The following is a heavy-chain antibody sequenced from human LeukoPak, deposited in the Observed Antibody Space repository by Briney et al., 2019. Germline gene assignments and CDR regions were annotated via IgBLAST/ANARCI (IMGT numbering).Heavy chain of an antibody. CDR1: GFTFINYG. CDR3: ARGGYSVYDSLDY. CDR2: ISDGDGNT. V-gene: IGHV3-23*01. Sequence: GGSLRLSCAASGFTFINYGMSWVRQAPGKGLYWVSRISDGDGNTYYADSVKGRFTISRDNAKKSLYLQMNSLRAEDTAVYYCARGGYSVYDSLDYWGQGTLVTVSS. J-gene: IGHJ4*02. D-gene: IGHD5/OR15-5a*01.